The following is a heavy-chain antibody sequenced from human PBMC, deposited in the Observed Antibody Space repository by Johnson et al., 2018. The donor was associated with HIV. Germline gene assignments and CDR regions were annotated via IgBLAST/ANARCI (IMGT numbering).Heavy chain of an antibody. CDR3: ARANDLSAFDI. J-gene: IGHJ3*02. Sequence: VQLVESGGGLVQPGGSLRLSCASSGFTFSSYWMHWVRQAPGKVLEWVSAIGTAGDTYYPGSVKGRLTISRENAKNSLYLQMNRLRAGDTAVYYCARANDLSAFDIWGQGTMVTVSS. D-gene: IGHD1-1*01. CDR2: IGTAGDT. V-gene: IGHV3-13*01. CDR1: GFTFSSYW.